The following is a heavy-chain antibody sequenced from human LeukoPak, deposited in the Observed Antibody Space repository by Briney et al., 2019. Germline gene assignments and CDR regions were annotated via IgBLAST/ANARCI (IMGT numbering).Heavy chain of an antibody. Sequence: SVKVSCKASGGTFSSYAISWVRQAPGPELEWMGGIIPIFGTANYAQKLQGRVTMTTDTSTSTAYMELRSLRSDDTAVYYCARGPVMTTVTTHAMTQPHYYYYGMDVWGQGTTVTVSS. J-gene: IGHJ6*02. V-gene: IGHV1-69*05. D-gene: IGHD4-17*01. CDR2: IIPIFGTA. CDR3: ARGPVMTTVTTHAMTQPHYYYYGMDV. CDR1: GGTFSSYA.